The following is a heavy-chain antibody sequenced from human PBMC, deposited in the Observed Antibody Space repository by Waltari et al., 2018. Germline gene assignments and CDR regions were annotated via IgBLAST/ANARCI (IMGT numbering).Heavy chain of an antibody. CDR2: IKQEGSEK. CDR1: GFTFSSYW. J-gene: IGHJ4*02. CDR3: ARARGAYFDY. V-gene: IGHV3-7*01. Sequence: EVQLVESGGGLVQPGGSLRLSCAASGFTFSSYWVSWVRQAPGKGLEWGANIKQEGSEKYVVDSVKGRFTIARDNAKNSLYLQMNSLRAEDTAVYYCARARGAYFDYWGQGTLVTVSS.